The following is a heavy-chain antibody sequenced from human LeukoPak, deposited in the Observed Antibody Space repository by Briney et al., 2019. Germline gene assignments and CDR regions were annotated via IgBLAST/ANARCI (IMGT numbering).Heavy chain of an antibody. D-gene: IGHD3-22*01. V-gene: IGHV3-48*01. CDR2: ITRSSTTI. J-gene: IGHJ4*02. CDR3: ARNLYYYDSSGYYYY. Sequence: GGSLRLSCAASGFNFSIYSMNWVRQAPGKGLEWVSYITRSSTTIYYADSVKGRFTISRDNAKNTLYLQMNSLRAEDTAVYYCARNLYYYDSSGYYYYWGQGTLVTVSS. CDR1: GFNFSIYS.